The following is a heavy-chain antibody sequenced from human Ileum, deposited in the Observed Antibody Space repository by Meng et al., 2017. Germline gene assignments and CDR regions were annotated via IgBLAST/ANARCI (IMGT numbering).Heavy chain of an antibody. CDR3: ARDTVGTTLEDY. J-gene: IGHJ4*02. Sequence: QVQLVQSGAEVKKPGASVKVSCKASGYIFTRYGIGWVRQAPGQGLEWMGWISAYSGNTKYAQKLQGRVTMTTDTSTSTAYMELRNLRSDDTAVYYCARDTVGTTLEDYWGQGTLVTVSS. CDR1: GYIFTRYG. V-gene: IGHV1-18*01. CDR2: ISAYSGNT. D-gene: IGHD4-23*01.